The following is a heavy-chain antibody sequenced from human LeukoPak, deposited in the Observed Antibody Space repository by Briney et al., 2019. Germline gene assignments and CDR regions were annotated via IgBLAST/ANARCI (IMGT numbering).Heavy chain of an antibody. D-gene: IGHD5-24*01. Sequence: HWASVKVSCKASGYTFSGNAIHWVRQAPGQRFEWMGWINAGNGHTKYSQNFQGRVTITRDSSANIVYMELSSLTSEDTAVYYCARGIWSATRVDYYLDNWGQGTLVTVSS. V-gene: IGHV1-3*01. J-gene: IGHJ4*02. CDR1: GYTFSGNA. CDR2: INAGNGHT. CDR3: ARGIWSATRVDYYLDN.